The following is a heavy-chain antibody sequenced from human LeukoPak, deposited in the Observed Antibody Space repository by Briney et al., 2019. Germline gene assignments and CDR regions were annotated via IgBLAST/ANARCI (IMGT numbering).Heavy chain of an antibody. J-gene: IGHJ3*02. D-gene: IGHD2-15*01. CDR1: GGSISSSSYY. Sequence: PSETLSLTCTVSGGSISSSSYYWGWIRQPPGKGLEWIGSIYYSGSTYYNPSLKSRVTISVDTSKNQFSLKLSSVTAADTAVYYCARGCTGCGGGWDAFDIWGQGTMVTVSS. V-gene: IGHV4-39*07. CDR3: ARGCTGCGGGWDAFDI. CDR2: IYYSGST.